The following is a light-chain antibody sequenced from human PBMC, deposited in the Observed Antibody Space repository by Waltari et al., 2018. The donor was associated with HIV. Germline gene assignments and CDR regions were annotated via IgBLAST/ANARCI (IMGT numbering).Light chain of an antibody. J-gene: IGKJ4*01. CDR2: DAS. V-gene: IGKV3-11*01. Sequence: EIVLTQSPATLSLSPGERATLSCRASQSVSTYLAWYQQKSGQSPRILIYDASIRATGSPARFSGSGSGTDFTLTISSLEPEDFAVYYCQQRSNWPPAPTFGGGTKVEIK. CDR1: QSVSTY. CDR3: QQRSNWPPAPT.